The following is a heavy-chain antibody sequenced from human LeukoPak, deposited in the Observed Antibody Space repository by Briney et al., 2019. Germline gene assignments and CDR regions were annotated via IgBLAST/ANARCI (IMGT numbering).Heavy chain of an antibody. Sequence: GGSLRLSCAASGFAFSSYWMSWVRQAPGKGLEWVANIKEDGSEKYYVGSVKGRFTISRDNAKNSLYLQMNSLRAEDMAVYYCAKEVGGTVGPVFDYWGQGTLVTVSS. CDR3: AKEVGGTVGPVFDY. CDR2: IKEDGSEK. J-gene: IGHJ4*02. D-gene: IGHD1-26*01. CDR1: GFAFSSYW. V-gene: IGHV3-7*01.